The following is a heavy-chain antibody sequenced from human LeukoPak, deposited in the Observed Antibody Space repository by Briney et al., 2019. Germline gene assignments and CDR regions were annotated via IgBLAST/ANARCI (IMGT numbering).Heavy chain of an antibody. Sequence: GASVKVSCKASGYTFTSYGISWVRQATGQGLEWMGWMNPNSGNTGYAQKFQGRVTMTRNTSISTAYMELSSLRSEDTAVYYCASAGGIVGALDYWGQGTLVTVSS. J-gene: IGHJ4*02. V-gene: IGHV1-8*02. D-gene: IGHD1-26*01. CDR2: MNPNSGNT. CDR3: ASAGGIVGALDY. CDR1: GYTFTSYG.